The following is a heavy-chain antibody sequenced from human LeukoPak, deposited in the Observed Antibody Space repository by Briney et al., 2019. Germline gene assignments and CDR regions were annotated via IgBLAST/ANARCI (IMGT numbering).Heavy chain of an antibody. CDR2: INAGNGNT. Sequence: ASVKVSCKASGYTFTSYAMHWVRQAPGQRLEWMGWINAGNGNTKYSQKFQGRVTITRDTSASTAYMELSSLRSEDTAVYYCARDTGGWYSSSWYQDYWGQGTLVTVSS. CDR3: ARDTGGWYSSSWYQDY. J-gene: IGHJ4*02. CDR1: GYTFTSYA. V-gene: IGHV1-3*01. D-gene: IGHD6-13*01.